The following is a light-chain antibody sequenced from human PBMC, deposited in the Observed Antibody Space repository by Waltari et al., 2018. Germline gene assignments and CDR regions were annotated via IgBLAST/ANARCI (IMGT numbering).Light chain of an antibody. CDR2: DAS. V-gene: IGKV3-11*01. J-gene: IGKJ5*01. Sequence: EIVLTQSPATLSLSPGERATLSCRASQSVSSYLAWYQQKPGQAPRLRIYDASNRATGIPARFSGRESGTDFTLTISSLEPEDFAVYYCQQRSNWLSITFGQGTRLEIK. CDR3: QQRSNWLSIT. CDR1: QSVSSY.